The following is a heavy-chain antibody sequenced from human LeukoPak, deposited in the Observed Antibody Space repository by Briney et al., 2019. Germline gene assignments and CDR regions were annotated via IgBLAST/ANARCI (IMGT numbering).Heavy chain of an antibody. V-gene: IGHV1-18*01. Sequence: ASVKVSCKASGYTFRDFGISWVRQAPGQGLEWKGWITTYNGNTNYIQKLQGRVTMTTDTSTSTAYMELRSLRSDDTAVYYCARGPYYDSWSGAGYWGQGTLVTVSS. CDR1: GYTFRDFG. CDR2: ITTYNGNT. CDR3: ARGPYYDSWSGAGY. D-gene: IGHD3-3*01. J-gene: IGHJ4*02.